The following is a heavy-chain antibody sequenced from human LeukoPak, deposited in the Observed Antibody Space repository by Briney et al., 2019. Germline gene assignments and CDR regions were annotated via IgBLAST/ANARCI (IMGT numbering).Heavy chain of an antibody. CDR3: ARVRDGYQGSYMDV. D-gene: IGHD5-24*01. Sequence: SETLSLTCAVYGGSFSGYYWSWIRQPPGKGLEWIGYIYYSGSTKYNPSLKSRVTISIDTSKNQFSLKLTSVTAADTAVYYCARVRDGYQGSYMDVWGKGTTVTVSS. V-gene: IGHV4-59*01. CDR1: GGSFSGYY. J-gene: IGHJ6*03. CDR2: IYYSGST.